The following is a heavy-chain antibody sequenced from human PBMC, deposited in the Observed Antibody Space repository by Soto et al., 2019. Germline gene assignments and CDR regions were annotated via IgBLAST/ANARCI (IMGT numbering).Heavy chain of an antibody. CDR1: GFTFSSYS. CDR3: ARVTDSSSSFGPFDI. Sequence: EVQLVESGGGLVKPGGSLRLSCAASGFTFSSYSMNWVRQAPGKGLEWVSSISSSSSYIYYADSVKGRFTISRDNAKNSLYLQMNSLRAEDTAVYYGARVTDSSSSFGPFDIWGQGTMVTVSS. D-gene: IGHD6-6*01. CDR2: ISSSSSYI. V-gene: IGHV3-21*01. J-gene: IGHJ3*02.